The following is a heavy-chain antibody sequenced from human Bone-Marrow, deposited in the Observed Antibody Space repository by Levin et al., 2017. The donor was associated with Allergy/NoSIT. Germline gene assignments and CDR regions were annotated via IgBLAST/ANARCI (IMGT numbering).Heavy chain of an antibody. CDR1: GFTFNTY. V-gene: IGHV3-23*01. J-gene: IGHJ2*01. Sequence: QAGGSLRLSCAASGFTFNTYMTWIRQAPGKGLEWVSAVSGTGGTTYYADSVKGRFTISRDNPKNTLYLEMNSLRVEDTAIYYCARDGSGWWDSYWYFDLWGRGTLVTVSS. CDR3: ARDGSGWWDSYWYFDL. CDR2: VSGTGGTT. D-gene: IGHD6-19*01.